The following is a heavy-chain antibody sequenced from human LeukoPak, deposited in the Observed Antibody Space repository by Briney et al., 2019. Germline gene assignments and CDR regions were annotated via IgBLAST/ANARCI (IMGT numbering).Heavy chain of an antibody. D-gene: IGHD2-21*02. Sequence: GESLKISCQASGYSFPNYWIALVRPVPEKGLELMGIIYPGDSSTRYSPSFQGQVTISADKSISTAYLQWNSVKTADTAMYYCARRDGGDARWFDPWGQGTLVTVSS. CDR2: IYPGDSST. V-gene: IGHV5-51*01. CDR3: ARRDGGDARWFDP. J-gene: IGHJ5*02. CDR1: GYSFPNYW.